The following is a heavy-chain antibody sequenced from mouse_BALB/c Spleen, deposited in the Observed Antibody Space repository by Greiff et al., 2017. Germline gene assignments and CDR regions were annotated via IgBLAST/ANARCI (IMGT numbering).Heavy chain of an antibody. CDR3: TRDPPYGNYVGYYAMDY. D-gene: IGHD2-1*01. Sequence: EVKLVESGGGLVQPGGSLKLSCAASGFTFSSYGMSWVRQTPDKRLELVATINSNGGSTYYPDSVKGRFTISRDNAKNTLYLQMSSLKSEDTAMYYCTRDPPYGNYVGYYAMDYWGQGTSVTVSS. V-gene: IGHV5-6-3*01. CDR1: GFTFSSYG. CDR2: INSNGGST. J-gene: IGHJ4*01.